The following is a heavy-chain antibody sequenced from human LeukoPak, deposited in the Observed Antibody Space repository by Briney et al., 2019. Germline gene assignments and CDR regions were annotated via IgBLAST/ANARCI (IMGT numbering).Heavy chain of an antibody. V-gene: IGHV1-2*05. J-gene: IGHJ5*02. Sequence: GASVKVSCKASGYTFTDYYIHWVRQAPGQGLEWMGRINPNSGGTNYAQRFQGRVTVTRDTSISTAYMELSTLRSDDAVVYYCARDKRSTAGNWFDPWGQGTLVTVSS. CDR3: ARDKRSTAGNWFDP. CDR1: GYTFTDYY. CDR2: INPNSGGT. D-gene: IGHD1-14*01.